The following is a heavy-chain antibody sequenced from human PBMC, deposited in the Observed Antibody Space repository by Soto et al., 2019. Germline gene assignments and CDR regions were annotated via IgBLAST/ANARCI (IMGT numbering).Heavy chain of an antibody. CDR3: ARGDIPAAGTLGNWFDP. CDR1: GGSISNYY. J-gene: IGHJ5*02. D-gene: IGHD6-13*01. Sequence: PSETLSLTCTVSGGSISNYYWSWIRQPPGKGLEWIGYIYYTGITNYNPSLKSRVTISVDTAKNQFSLKLSSVTAADTALYYCARGDIPAAGTLGNWFDPWGQGTLVTVSA. V-gene: IGHV4-59*01. CDR2: IYYTGIT.